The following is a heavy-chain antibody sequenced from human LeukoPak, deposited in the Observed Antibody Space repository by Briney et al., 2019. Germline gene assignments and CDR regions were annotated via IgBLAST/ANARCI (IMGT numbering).Heavy chain of an antibody. V-gene: IGHV3-20*01. CDR1: GFTFDDYG. CDR3: ARVKGDGAHFHY. CDR2: INWNGGST. D-gene: IGHD1-26*01. Sequence: GGSLRLSCAASGFTFDDYGLSWVRQAPGKWLEWVSGINWNGGSTGYADSVKGRFTISRDNAKKSLYLQMHSLRPDDTAFYHCARVKGDGAHFHYWGQGALVTVSS. J-gene: IGHJ4*02.